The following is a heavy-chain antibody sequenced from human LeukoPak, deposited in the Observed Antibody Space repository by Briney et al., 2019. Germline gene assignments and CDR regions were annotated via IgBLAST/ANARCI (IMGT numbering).Heavy chain of an antibody. CDR2: IYSSGST. V-gene: IGHV4-4*07. Sequence: SETLSLTCTVSGGSISSFYWSWIRQPAGKGLEWIGRIYSSGSTNYNPSFKSRVTMSVDTSKNQLSRRLSSVTAADTAVYYCAGTTMTTFDYWGQGILVTVSS. J-gene: IGHJ4*01. CDR3: AGTTMTTFDY. D-gene: IGHD4-17*01. CDR1: GGSISSFY.